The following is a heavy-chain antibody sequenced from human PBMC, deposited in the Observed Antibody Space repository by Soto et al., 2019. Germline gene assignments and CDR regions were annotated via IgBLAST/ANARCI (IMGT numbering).Heavy chain of an antibody. CDR3: ARQVLRSTERKERSRAFDI. Sequence: EVQLVQSGAEVKKPGESLKISCKGSGYSFTSYWIGWVRQMPGKGLEWMGIIYPGESDTRYSPSFQGQVTISADKSISTAYLQWSSLRASDTAMYYCARQVLRSTERKERSRAFDIRGQGTMVTVSS. J-gene: IGHJ3*02. CDR2: IYPGESDT. V-gene: IGHV5-51*01. D-gene: IGHD3-16*01. CDR1: GYSFTSYW.